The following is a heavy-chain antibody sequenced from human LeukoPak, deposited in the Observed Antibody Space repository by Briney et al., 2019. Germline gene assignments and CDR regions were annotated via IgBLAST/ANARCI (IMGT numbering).Heavy chain of an antibody. CDR1: GGSISSYY. CDR2: IYYSGST. V-gene: IGHV4-59*08. Sequence: PSETLSLTCTVSGGSISSYYWSWIRQPPGKGLEWIGYIYYSGSTNYNPSLKSRVTISVDTSKNQFSLKLSSVTAADTAVYYCASPGDYGAFDIWGQGTMVTVSS. J-gene: IGHJ3*02. D-gene: IGHD4-17*01. CDR3: ASPGDYGAFDI.